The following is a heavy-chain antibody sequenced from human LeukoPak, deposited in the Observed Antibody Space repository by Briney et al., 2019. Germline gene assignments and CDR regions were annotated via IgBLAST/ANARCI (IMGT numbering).Heavy chain of an antibody. J-gene: IGHJ4*02. D-gene: IGHD5-24*01. CDR2: IYYSGST. V-gene: IGHV4-39*07. Sequence: SETLSLTCTVSGGSISSSSYYWGWIRQPPGKGLEWIGSIYYSGSTYYNPSLKSRVTISVDTSKNQFSLKLSSVTAADTAVYYCARVEKRWLPNGLDYWGQGTLVTVSS. CDR1: GGSISSSSYY. CDR3: ARVEKRWLPNGLDY.